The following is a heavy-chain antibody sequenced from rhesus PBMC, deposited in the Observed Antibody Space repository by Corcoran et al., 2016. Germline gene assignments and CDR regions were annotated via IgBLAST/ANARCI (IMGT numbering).Heavy chain of an antibody. CDR3: AKNTVLGIMYGLDS. CDR1: GFTFSSYG. J-gene: IGHJ6*01. D-gene: IGHD2-21*01. V-gene: IGHV3S5*01. CDR2: ISNGGGST. Sequence: EVQLVESGGGLVQPGGSLRLSCAASGFTFSSYGMSWVRQAPGKGLEWVSYISNGGGSTYHADSVKGRFTISRENSKNTLSLQMNSLRAEDTAVDYCAKNTVLGIMYGLDSWGQGVVVTVSS.